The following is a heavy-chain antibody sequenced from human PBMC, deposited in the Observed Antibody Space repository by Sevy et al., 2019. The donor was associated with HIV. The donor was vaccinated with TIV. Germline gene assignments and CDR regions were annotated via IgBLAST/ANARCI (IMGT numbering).Heavy chain of an antibody. Sequence: GGSLRLSCIASGFNLSPYWMTWVRQAPGKGLEWVANIRQDGNEKYYVDSVKGRFTVTRDNAKNALYVQMYSPRVEDTAVYFCASNTYHSDSNTNYPVYWGQGTRVTVSS. CDR2: IRQDGNEK. D-gene: IGHD3-22*01. CDR3: ASNTYHSDSNTNYPVY. J-gene: IGHJ4*02. CDR1: GFNLSPYW. V-gene: IGHV3-7*01.